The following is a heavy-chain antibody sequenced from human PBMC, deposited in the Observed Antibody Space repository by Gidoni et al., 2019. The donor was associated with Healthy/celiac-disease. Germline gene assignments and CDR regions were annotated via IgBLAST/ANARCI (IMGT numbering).Heavy chain of an antibody. CDR2: ISGSGGST. J-gene: IGHJ4*02. Sequence: EVQLLESGGGLVQHGGSLRLSCAASGFTFSSHALIWVRQAPGKGLEWVSAISGSGGSTYYADSVKGRFTISRDNSKNTLYLQMNSLRAEDTAVYYCAKDLLLNQYDSSGYYYGSRGYWGQGTLVTVSS. V-gene: IGHV3-23*01. CDR1: GFTFSSHA. D-gene: IGHD3-22*01. CDR3: AKDLLLNQYDSSGYYYGSRGY.